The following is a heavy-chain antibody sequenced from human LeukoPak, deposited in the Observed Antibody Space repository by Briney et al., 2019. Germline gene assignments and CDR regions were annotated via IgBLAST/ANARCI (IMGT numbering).Heavy chain of an antibody. CDR1: GYTSTSYY. CDR3: ARGDYYDSSGYLQFDY. D-gene: IGHD3-22*01. J-gene: IGHJ4*02. V-gene: IGHV1-46*01. Sequence: ASVKVSCKASGYTSTSYYMHWVRQAPGQGLEWMGIINPSGGSTSYAQKFKGRVTMTRDTSTSTVYMELSSLRSEDTAVYYCARGDYYDSSGYLQFDYWGQGTLVTVSS. CDR2: INPSGGST.